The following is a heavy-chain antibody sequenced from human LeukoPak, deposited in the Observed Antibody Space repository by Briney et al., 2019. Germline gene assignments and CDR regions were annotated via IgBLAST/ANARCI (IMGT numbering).Heavy chain of an antibody. Sequence: SVKVSCKASGGTFSSYAISCVRQAPGQGLEWMGRIIPIFGIANYAQKFQGRVTITADKSTSTAYMELSSLRSEDTAVYYCAREVVPAAIEFGFDYWGQGTLVTVSS. CDR3: AREVVPAAIEFGFDY. CDR2: IIPIFGIA. V-gene: IGHV1-69*04. J-gene: IGHJ4*02. CDR1: GGTFSSYA. D-gene: IGHD2-2*02.